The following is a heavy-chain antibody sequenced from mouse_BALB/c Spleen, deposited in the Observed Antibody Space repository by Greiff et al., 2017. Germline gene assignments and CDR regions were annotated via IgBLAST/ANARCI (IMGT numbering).Heavy chain of an antibody. CDR2: IDTSDSYT. CDR1: GYTFTDYW. Sequence: QVQLLQPGAELVMPGASVKMSCKASGYTFTDYWMHWVKQRPGQGLEWIGAIDTSDSYTSYNQKFKGKATLTVDESSSTAYMQLSSLTSEDSAVYYCARGLLLSWFDDWGQGTLVTVSA. J-gene: IGHJ3*01. CDR3: ARGLLLSWFDD. V-gene: IGHV1-69*01. D-gene: IGHD2-3*01.